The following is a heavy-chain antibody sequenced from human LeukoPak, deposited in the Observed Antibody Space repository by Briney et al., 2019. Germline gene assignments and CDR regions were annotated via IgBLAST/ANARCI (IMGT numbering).Heavy chain of an antibody. CDR1: GFTFDTSG. J-gene: IGHJ4*02. Sequence: PGGSLRRSCAASGFTFDTSGMSWVRQAPGKGLEWVSAISGNSANIYYADSVKGRFTISRDNSKSTLYLQMNSLRAEDTAVYYCAKDGIGCGGDCYSDYWGQGTLVTVSS. CDR2: ISGNSANI. CDR3: AKDGIGCGGDCYSDY. D-gene: IGHD2-21*02. V-gene: IGHV3-23*01.